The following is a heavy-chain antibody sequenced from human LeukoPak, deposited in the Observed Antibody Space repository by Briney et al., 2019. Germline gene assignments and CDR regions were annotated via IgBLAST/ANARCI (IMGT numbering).Heavy chain of an antibody. CDR3: ARARWTSTVTTYYLDY. Sequence: ASGKVSCKASGYTFRSYAIQWVRQAPGQRLEWMGWINAGNGNTKYSQNFQGRVTITSDTSASTAYMELSSLKSEDTAAYYCARARWTSTVTTYYLDYWGQGTLVTVSS. D-gene: IGHD4-17*01. J-gene: IGHJ4*02. V-gene: IGHV1-3*01. CDR2: INAGNGNT. CDR1: GYTFRSYA.